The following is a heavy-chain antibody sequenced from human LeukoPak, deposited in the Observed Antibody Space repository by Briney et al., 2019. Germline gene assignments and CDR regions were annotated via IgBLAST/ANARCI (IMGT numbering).Heavy chain of an antibody. CDR2: ISSSSSYI. Sequence: PGGSLRLSCAASGFTFSDYYMSWIRQAPGKGLEWVSYISSSSSYIYYADSVKGRFTISRDNAKNSLYLQMNSLRAEDTAVYYCARMGDYGDYLDYWGQGTLVTVSS. CDR1: GFTFSDYY. J-gene: IGHJ4*02. CDR3: ARMGDYGDYLDY. V-gene: IGHV3-11*06. D-gene: IGHD4-17*01.